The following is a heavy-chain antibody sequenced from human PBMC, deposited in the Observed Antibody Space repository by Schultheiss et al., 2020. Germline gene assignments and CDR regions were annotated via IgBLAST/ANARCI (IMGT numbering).Heavy chain of an antibody. CDR1: AFILSNYA. CDR3: AKDTGVQLEPHRAFDI. CDR2: ISYDGSNL. V-gene: IGHV3-30-3*01. Sequence: GGSLRLSCAASAFILSNYAVHWVRQSPGKGLEWVAFISYDGSNLYYADSVKGRFTISRDNSKNTLYLQMNSLRTEDTAVYYCAKDTGVQLEPHRAFDIWGQGTMVTVSS. J-gene: IGHJ3*02. D-gene: IGHD1-1*01.